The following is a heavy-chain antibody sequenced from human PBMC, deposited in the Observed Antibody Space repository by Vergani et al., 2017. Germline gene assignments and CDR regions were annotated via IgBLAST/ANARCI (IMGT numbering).Heavy chain of an antibody. CDR1: GCTFSNYA. D-gene: IGHD3-10*01. CDR3: AGEVIRERVVFTHEAVDL. V-gene: IGHV1-69*13. Sequence: QVQLVQSGAEVKKPGSSVKVTCKASGCTFSNYAINWVRQAPGQGLEWMGRIILIFGTANYAQKFQGRVTITADESTSTAYMELRSLRSEDTAVYYCAGEVIRERVVFTHEAVDLWVQGTVVTVSS. J-gene: IGHJ3*01. CDR2: IILIFGTA.